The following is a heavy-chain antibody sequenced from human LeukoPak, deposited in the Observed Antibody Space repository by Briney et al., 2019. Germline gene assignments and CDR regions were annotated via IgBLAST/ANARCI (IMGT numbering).Heavy chain of an antibody. CDR3: ARILTTGTTISY. Sequence: XXXGKXXXXFSYITSSSSTIYYADSVKGRFTISRDNAKNSLYLQMNSLRAEDTAVYYCARILTTGTTISYWGQGTLVTVSS. J-gene: IGHJ4*02. D-gene: IGHD1-1*01. V-gene: IGHV3-48*01. CDR2: ITSSSSTI.